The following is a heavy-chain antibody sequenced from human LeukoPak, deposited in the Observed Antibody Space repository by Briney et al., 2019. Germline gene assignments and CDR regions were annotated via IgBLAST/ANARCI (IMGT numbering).Heavy chain of an antibody. Sequence: ASVKVSCKASGYTFTSYGISWARQAPGQGLEWMGWISAYNGNTNYAQKLQGRVTMTTDTSTSTAYMELRSLRSDDTAVYYCARVSGPRALWKGAGAFDIWGQGTMVTVSS. V-gene: IGHV1-18*01. CDR1: GYTFTSYG. CDR2: ISAYNGNT. CDR3: ARVSGPRALWKGAGAFDI. D-gene: IGHD1-1*01. J-gene: IGHJ3*02.